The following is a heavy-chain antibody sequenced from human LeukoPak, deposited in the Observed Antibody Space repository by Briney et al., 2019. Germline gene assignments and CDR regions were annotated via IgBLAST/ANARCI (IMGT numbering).Heavy chain of an antibody. J-gene: IGHJ6*03. Sequence: AVKVSCKASGGTFSSYAISWVRQAPGQGLEWMGGVIPILGTANYAQRFQGRVTITTDESTSTAYMELSSLRSEDTAVYYCAPPLDLDYGGNTPSYYYYMDVWGKGTTVTASS. V-gene: IGHV1-69*05. CDR3: APPLDLDYGGNTPSYYYYMDV. CDR2: VIPILGTA. D-gene: IGHD4-23*01. CDR1: GGTFSSYA.